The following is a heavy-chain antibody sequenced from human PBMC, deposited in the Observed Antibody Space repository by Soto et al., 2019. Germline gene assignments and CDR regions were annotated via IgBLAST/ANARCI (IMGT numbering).Heavy chain of an antibody. V-gene: IGHV6-1*01. J-gene: IGHJ3*02. CDR2: TYYRSKWYN. D-gene: IGHD6-13*01. CDR3: ARHRRKAAAGMNAFDI. CDR1: GDSVSSNSAA. Sequence: SQTLSLPCAISGDSVSSNSAAWNWIRQSPSRGLEWLGRTYYRSKWYNDYAVSVKSRITINPDTSKNQFSLQLNSVTPEDTAVYYCARHRRKAAAGMNAFDIWGQGTMVTVSS.